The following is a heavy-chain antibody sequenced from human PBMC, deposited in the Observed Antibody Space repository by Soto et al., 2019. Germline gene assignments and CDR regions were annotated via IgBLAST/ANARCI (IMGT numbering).Heavy chain of an antibody. J-gene: IGHJ1*01. CDR3: ARSSGYIYGQR. CDR1: GFTFSTYA. D-gene: IGHD5-18*01. V-gene: IGHV3-23*01. CDR2: ISDNGDTT. Sequence: GGSLRLSCAASGFTFSTYAMNWVRQAPGEGLEWVSGISDNGDTTYYADSVKGRFTISRDNSKNTLYLQMNSLRVEDTAVYYCARSSGYIYGQRWGQGTLVTVSS.